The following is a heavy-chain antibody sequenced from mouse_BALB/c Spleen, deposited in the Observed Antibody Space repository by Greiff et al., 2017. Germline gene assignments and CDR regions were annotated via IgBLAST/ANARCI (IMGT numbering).Heavy chain of an antibody. CDR3: AREGGYYLDY. J-gene: IGHJ2*01. V-gene: IGHV5-4*02. CDR2: ISDGGSYT. Sequence: EVQRVESGGGLVKPGGSLKLSCAASGFTFSDYYMYRVRQTPEKRLEWVATISDGGSYTYYPDSVKGRFTISRDNAKNNLYLQMSSLKSEDTAMYYCAREGGYYLDYWGQGTTLTVSS. CDR1: GFTFSDYY. D-gene: IGHD1-1*02.